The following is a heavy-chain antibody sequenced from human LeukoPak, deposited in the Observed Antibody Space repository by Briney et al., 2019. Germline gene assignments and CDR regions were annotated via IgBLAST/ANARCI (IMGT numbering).Heavy chain of an antibody. CDR1: GGSISISNW. D-gene: IGHD3-22*01. J-gene: IGHJ4*02. CDR3: ARLSYDSSGYDDY. V-gene: IGHV4-4*02. Sequence: SGTLSLTCAVSGGSISISNWWSWVSQPPGKEQQWIGEFYHSGSTKYNPSLESRVTISVDKPKNQFSLKLSSVTAADTAVYYCARLSYDSSGYDDYWGQGTLVTVSS. CDR2: FYHSGST.